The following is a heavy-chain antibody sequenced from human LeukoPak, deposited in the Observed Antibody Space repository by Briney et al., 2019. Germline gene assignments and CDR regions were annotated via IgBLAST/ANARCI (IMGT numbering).Heavy chain of an antibody. Sequence: SETLSLTCTVSGGSINSSSYYWGWIRQPPGKGLECIGTIYYSGTTYHNPSLKSRVTMSVDTSKNQFSLKLSSVTAADTAVYYCARPAVAGALGFDYWGQGTLVTVSS. D-gene: IGHD6-19*01. CDR3: ARPAVAGALGFDY. CDR1: GGSINSSSYY. V-gene: IGHV4-39*07. CDR2: IYYSGTT. J-gene: IGHJ4*02.